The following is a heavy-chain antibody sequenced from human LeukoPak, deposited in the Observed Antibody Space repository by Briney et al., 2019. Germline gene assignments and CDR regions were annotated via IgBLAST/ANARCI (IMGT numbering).Heavy chain of an antibody. D-gene: IGHD4-17*01. CDR1: GFTFGDYA. CDR2: IRSKAYGGTT. J-gene: IGHJ3*02. CDR3: TRDRPRYDYGDYRDTFDI. Sequence: GGSLRLSCSASGFTFGDYAMNWFRQAPGKGLEWVGFIRSKAYGGTTEYAASVKGRFTTSRDDSKSIAYLQMNSLKIEDTGLYYCTRDRPRYDYGDYRDTFDIWGQGTMVTVSS. V-gene: IGHV3-49*03.